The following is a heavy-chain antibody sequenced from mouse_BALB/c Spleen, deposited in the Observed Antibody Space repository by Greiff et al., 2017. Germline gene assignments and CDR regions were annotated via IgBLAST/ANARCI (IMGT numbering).Heavy chain of an antibody. CDR2: ISSGSSTI. D-gene: IGHD1-2*01. CDR3: ASPYYGYWFAY. J-gene: IGHJ3*01. V-gene: IGHV5-17*02. CDR1: GFTFSSFG. Sequence: EVMLVESGGGLVQPGGSRKLSCAASGFTFSSFGMHWVRQAPEKGLEWVAYISSGSSTIYYADTVKGRFTISRDNPKNTLFLQMTSLRSEDTAMYYCASPYYGYWFAYWGQGTLVTVSA.